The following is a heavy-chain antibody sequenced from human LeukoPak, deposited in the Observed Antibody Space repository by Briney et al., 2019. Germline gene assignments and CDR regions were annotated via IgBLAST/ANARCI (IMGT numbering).Heavy chain of an antibody. CDR1: GYTFTSYG. J-gene: IGHJ5*02. D-gene: IGHD6-19*01. CDR2: ISAYNGNT. V-gene: IGHV1-18*01. CDR3: ARDYRGFPYRSGWHLGFDP. Sequence: ASVKVSCKASGYTFTSYGISWVRQAPGQGLEWMGWISAYNGNTNYAQKLQGRVTMTTDTSTSTAYMELRSLRSDDTAVYYCARDYRGFPYRSGWHLGFDPWGQGTLVTVSS.